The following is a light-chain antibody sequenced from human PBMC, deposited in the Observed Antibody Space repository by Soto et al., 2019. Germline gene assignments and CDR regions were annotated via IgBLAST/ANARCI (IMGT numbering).Light chain of an antibody. CDR3: QQYSDWPLT. J-gene: IGKJ4*01. V-gene: IGKV3-20*01. Sequence: EIVLTQSPGTLSLSPGEIANLPCRASQSVSSSYLAWYQQKPGQAPRLIIYGASNRATGIPDRFSGSWSGTDFTLTISSLQSEDVAVYYCQQYSDWPLTLGGGTKVDIK. CDR1: QSVSSSY. CDR2: GAS.